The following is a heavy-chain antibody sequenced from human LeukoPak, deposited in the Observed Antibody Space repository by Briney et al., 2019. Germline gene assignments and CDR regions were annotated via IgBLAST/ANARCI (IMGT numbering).Heavy chain of an antibody. CDR3: ARQEIGNCSSSSCYSFDY. D-gene: IGHD2-2*02. J-gene: IGHJ4*02. CDR2: INHSEST. Sequence: SETLSLTCAVYGGSINGYYWSWIRQPPGKGLEWIGGINHSESTNYNPSLKSRVSISVDTSKNQFSLKLLSSVTAADTAVYYCARQEIGNCSSSSCYSFDYWGQGTLVTVSS. V-gene: IGHV4-34*01. CDR1: GGSINGYY.